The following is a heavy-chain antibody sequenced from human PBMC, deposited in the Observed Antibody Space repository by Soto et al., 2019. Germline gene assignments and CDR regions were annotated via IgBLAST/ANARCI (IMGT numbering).Heavy chain of an antibody. CDR1: GFTFSSYG. Sequence: QVQLVESGGGVVQPGRSLRLSCAASGFTFSSYGMHWVRQAPGKGLEWVALIYYDGSNKYYADSVKGRFSISRDNSKNTLYLQMNSLRAEDKAVYNCASFTGDRGPFWGQGTLVTVSS. CDR3: ASFTGDRGPF. D-gene: IGHD2-21*01. J-gene: IGHJ4*02. CDR2: IYYDGSNK. V-gene: IGHV3-33*01.